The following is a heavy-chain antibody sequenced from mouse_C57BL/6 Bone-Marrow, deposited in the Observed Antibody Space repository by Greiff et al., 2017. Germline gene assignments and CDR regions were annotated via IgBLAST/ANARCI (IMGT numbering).Heavy chain of an antibody. CDR2: IYPTSGRT. V-gene: IGHV1-55*01. D-gene: IGHD4-1*01. Sequence: QVQLQQPGAELVKPGASVKMSCKASGYTFTSYWITWVKQRPGQGLEWIGDIYPTSGRTNYNEKFKSKAILTVDTSSNTAYMQLSSLTSEDSAVLYCAVSGALGRSFDYWGQGTTLTVSS. CDR1: GYTFTSYW. J-gene: IGHJ2*01. CDR3: AVSGALGRSFDY.